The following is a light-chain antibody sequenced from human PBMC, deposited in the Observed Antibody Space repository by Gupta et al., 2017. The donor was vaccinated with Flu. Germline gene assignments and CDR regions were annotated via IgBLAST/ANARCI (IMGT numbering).Light chain of an antibody. CDR1: QSISSW. J-gene: IGKJ2*03. CDR3: QQYKSYRS. V-gene: IGKV1-5*03. CDR2: KAS. Sequence: DIQMTQSPSTLSASVGDRVTITCRASQSISSWLAWYQQKPGKAPKLLIYKASSLESGVPSRFSGSGSGTEFTLTISSLQPDDFATYYCQQYKSYRSFGQGTKLEIK.